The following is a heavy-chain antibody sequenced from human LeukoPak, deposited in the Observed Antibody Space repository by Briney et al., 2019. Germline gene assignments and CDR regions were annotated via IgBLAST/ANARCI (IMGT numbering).Heavy chain of an antibody. CDR1: GVTFSSYS. CDR3: ARSATYGNFDY. CDR2: ISSSSSYI. D-gene: IGHD6-25*01. V-gene: IGHV3-21*04. J-gene: IGHJ4*02. Sequence: GGSLRLSCAASGVTFSSYSMNGVRQAPGKGLEWVSSISSSSSYIYYADSVKGRFTITRENSKNTLYLQMNSLRAEDTAVYYCARSATYGNFDYWGQGTLVTVSS.